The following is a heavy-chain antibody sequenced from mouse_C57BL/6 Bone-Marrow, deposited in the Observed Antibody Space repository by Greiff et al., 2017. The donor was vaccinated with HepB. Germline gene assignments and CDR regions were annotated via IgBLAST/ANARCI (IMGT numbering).Heavy chain of an antibody. CDR3: TTILLLRCYYFDY. J-gene: IGHJ2*01. CDR2: IYPGNSDT. CDR1: GYTFTSYW. V-gene: IGHV1-5*01. Sequence: VQLQQSGTVLARPGASVKMSCKTSGYTFTSYWMHWVKQRPGQGLEWIGAIYPGNSDTSYNQKFKGKAKLTAVTSASTAYMELSSLTNEDSAVYYCTTILLLRCYYFDYWGQGTTLTVSS. D-gene: IGHD1-1*01.